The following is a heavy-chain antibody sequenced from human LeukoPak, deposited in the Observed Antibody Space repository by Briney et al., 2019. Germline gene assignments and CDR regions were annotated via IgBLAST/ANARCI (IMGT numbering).Heavy chain of an antibody. D-gene: IGHD6-6*01. CDR1: GGSISSSSYY. Sequence: SETLSLTCTVSGGSISSSSYYWGWIRQPPGKWLEWIGSIYYSGSTYYNPSLKSRVTISVDTSKNQFSLKLSSVTAADTAVYYCARHEGIAARPGWFDPWGQGTLVTVSS. CDR3: ARHEGIAARPGWFDP. V-gene: IGHV4-39*01. J-gene: IGHJ5*02. CDR2: IYYSGST.